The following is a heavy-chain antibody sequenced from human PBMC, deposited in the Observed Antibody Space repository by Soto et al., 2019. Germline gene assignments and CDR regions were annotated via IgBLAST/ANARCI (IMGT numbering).Heavy chain of an antibody. V-gene: IGHV4-31*03. D-gene: IGHD3-16*01. J-gene: IGHJ1*01. Sequence: QVQLQESGPGLVKPSQTLSLTCTVSGGSISSGGDYWRWIRQHPGKGVEWIGYIYYSGSTYYNPSLKSRVTISVDTSKIQLSLKWSSVTAADTAVYYCARGWGGYFQHWGQGTLVSVSS. CDR3: ARGWGGYFQH. CDR2: IYYSGST. CDR1: GGSISSGGDY.